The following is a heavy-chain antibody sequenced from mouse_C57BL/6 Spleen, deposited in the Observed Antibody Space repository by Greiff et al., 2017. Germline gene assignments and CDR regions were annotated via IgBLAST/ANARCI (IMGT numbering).Heavy chain of an antibody. J-gene: IGHJ1*03. CDR1: GCTFTSYW. Sequence: QVQLQQSGAELVKPGASVKLSCKASGCTFTSYWMHWVKQRPGQGLEWIGMIHPNSGSTNYNEKFKSKATLTVDKSSSTAYMQLSSLTSEDSAVYYCAKYGSYWYFDVWGTGTTVTVSS. D-gene: IGHD1-1*01. CDR3: AKYGSYWYFDV. CDR2: IHPNSGST. V-gene: IGHV1-64*01.